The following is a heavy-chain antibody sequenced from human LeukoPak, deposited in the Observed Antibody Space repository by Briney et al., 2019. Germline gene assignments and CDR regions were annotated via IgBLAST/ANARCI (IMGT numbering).Heavy chain of an antibody. CDR1: GGSISSYY. D-gene: IGHD2-21*02. J-gene: IGHJ5*02. CDR3: ARDEREHIVVVTANVNWFDP. Sequence: SETLSLTCTVSGGSISSYYWSWIRQPPGKGLEWIGYIYYSGSTNYNPSLKSRVTISVDTSKNQFSLKLSSVTAADTAVYYCARDEREHIVVVTANVNWFDPWGQGTLVTVSS. V-gene: IGHV4-59*12. CDR2: IYYSGST.